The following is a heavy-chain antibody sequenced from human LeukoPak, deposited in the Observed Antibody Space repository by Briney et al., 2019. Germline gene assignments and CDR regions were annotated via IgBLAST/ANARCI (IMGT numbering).Heavy chain of an antibody. J-gene: IGHJ1*01. V-gene: IGHV3-48*04. CDR1: GFTFSSYT. CDR3: ARDRGGSSWYLEYFQH. CDR2: ITRGDSK. Sequence: GGSLRLSCAASGFTFSSYTISWVRQAPGKGLEWISSITRGDSKYYAESVKGRFTISRDNTEKSLHLQMNSLRAEDTAVYYCARDRGGSSWYLEYFQHWGQGTLVTVSS. D-gene: IGHD6-13*01.